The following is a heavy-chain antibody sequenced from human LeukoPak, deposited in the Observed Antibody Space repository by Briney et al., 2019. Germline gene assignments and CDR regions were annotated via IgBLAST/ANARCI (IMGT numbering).Heavy chain of an antibody. CDR2: IYPGDSDT. D-gene: IGHD3-3*01. CDR3: ARSYYDFWSGYSPPNWFDP. V-gene: IGHV5-51*01. J-gene: IGHJ5*02. CDR1: GYIFTSYW. Sequence: GESLKISCKGSGYIFTSYWIGWVRQMPGKGLEWMGIIYPGDSDTRYSPSFQGQVTISADKSISTAYLQWSSLKASDTAMYYCARSYYDFWSGYSPPNWFDPWGQGTLVTVSS.